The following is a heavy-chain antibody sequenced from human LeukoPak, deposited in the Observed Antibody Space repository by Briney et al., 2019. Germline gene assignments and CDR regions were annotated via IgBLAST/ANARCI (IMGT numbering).Heavy chain of an antibody. CDR3: AKHSHGDSAPRWETHYDA. J-gene: IGHJ5*02. D-gene: IGHD2-21*01. Sequence: GGSLRLSCETSGFTFSTFGMSCVRQAPGKGLMWVSTISRIQADKYDADSVRGRFTISRDNSLNTLYLQMSNLRPKDTAIYYCAKHSHGDSAPRWETHYDAWGQGALVIVSS. CDR1: GFTFSTFG. V-gene: IGHV3-23*01. CDR2: ISRIQADK.